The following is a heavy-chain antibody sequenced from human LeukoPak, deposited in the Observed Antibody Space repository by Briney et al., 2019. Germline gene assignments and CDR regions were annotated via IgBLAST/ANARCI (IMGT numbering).Heavy chain of an antibody. CDR1: GFTVSSNY. CDR2: ISSSSSYI. J-gene: IGHJ4*02. D-gene: IGHD6-19*01. CDR3: ARSVLRYSSGWYYFDY. V-gene: IGHV3-21*01. Sequence: GGSLRLSCAASGFTVSSNYMSWVRQAPGKGLEWVSSISSSSSYIYYADSVKGRFTISRDKAKNSLYLQMNSLRAEDTAVYYCARSVLRYSSGWYYFDYWGQGTLVTVSS.